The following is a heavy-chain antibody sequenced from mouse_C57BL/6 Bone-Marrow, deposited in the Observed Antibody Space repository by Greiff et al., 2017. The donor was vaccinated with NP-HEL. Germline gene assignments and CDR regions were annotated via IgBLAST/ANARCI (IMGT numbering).Heavy chain of an antibody. V-gene: IGHV2-9-1*01. Sequence: VKLMESGPGLVAPSQCLSITCTVSGFSLTSYAISWVRQPPGKGLEWLGVIWTGGGTNYNSALKSRLSISKDNSKSQVFLKMNSLQTDDTARYYCARISHSNPWFAYWGQGTLVTVSA. CDR2: IWTGGGT. CDR1: GFSLTSYA. CDR3: ARISHSNPWFAY. D-gene: IGHD2-5*01. J-gene: IGHJ3*01.